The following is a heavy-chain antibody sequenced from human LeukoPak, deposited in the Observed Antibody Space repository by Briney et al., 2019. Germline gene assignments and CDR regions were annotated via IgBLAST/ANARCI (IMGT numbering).Heavy chain of an antibody. V-gene: IGHV3-23*01. D-gene: IGHD3-10*01. CDR2: ITSNGAGT. CDR3: ASRPPGP. CDR1: GFTVSNVA. J-gene: IGHJ5*02. Sequence: PGGSLRLSCAASGFTVSNVAMSWARQAPGKGLEWVSGITSNGAGTYYADSVKGRLAISRDISKNTVDLQMNSLRAEDAAIYYCASRPPGPWGQGTLVTVSS.